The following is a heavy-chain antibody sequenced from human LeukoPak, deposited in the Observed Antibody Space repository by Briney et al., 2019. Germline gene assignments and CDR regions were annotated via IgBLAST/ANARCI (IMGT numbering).Heavy chain of an antibody. D-gene: IGHD6-19*01. Sequence: SETLSLTCTVSGGSISSGVYYWSWIRQHPGMGLEWIGYIYYSGSTYYNPSLKSRVTISVDTSKNQFSLKLTSVTAADTAVYFCARGGIAVPGYYYFYYMDVWGKGTTVTVSS. CDR2: IYYSGST. V-gene: IGHV4-31*03. CDR3: ARGGIAVPGYYYFYYMDV. J-gene: IGHJ6*03. CDR1: GGSISSGVYY.